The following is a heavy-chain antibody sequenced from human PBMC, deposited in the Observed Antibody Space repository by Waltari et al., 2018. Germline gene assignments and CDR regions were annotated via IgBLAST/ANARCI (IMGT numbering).Heavy chain of an antibody. CDR1: GLSFRTAW. J-gene: IGHJ4*02. CDR2: PKAMADGRTT. Sequence: EVQLADSGGDLAKPGGSLRLSCADSGLSFRTAWINWVRQAPGRGLARVGRPKAMADGRTTDYTAPVKGRFTISGDVSKNTVYLQMSSLKTEETAVYYCMTDIRDDGYWGQGPLFTGSS. D-gene: IGHD1-1*01. V-gene: IGHV3-15*07. CDR3: MTDIRDDGY.